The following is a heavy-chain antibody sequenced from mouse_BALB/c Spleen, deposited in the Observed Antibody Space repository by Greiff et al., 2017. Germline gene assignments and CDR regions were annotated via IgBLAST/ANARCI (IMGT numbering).Heavy chain of an antibody. V-gene: IGHV5-6*01. CDR2: ISSGGSYT. J-gene: IGHJ2*01. Sequence: EVQLVESGGGLVQPGGSLKLSCAASGFTFSSYGMSWVRQTPDKRLEWVATISSGGSYTYYPDSVKGRFTISRDNAKNTLYLQMSSLKSEDTAMYYCARQGLRPGYFDYWGQGTTLTVSS. CDR3: ARQGLRPGYFDY. D-gene: IGHD1-1*01. CDR1: GFTFSSYG.